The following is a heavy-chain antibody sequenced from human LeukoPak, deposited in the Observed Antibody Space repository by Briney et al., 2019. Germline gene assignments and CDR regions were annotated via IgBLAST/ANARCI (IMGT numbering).Heavy chain of an antibody. V-gene: IGHV3-23*01. CDR1: GFTFSSYE. D-gene: IGHD4-17*01. CDR3: AKRFAVTTSFNAFDM. Sequence: PGGSLRLSCAASGFTFSSYEMNWVRQAPGKGLEWVSAISGSGGSTYYADSVKGRFTISRDNSKNMLYMEMNSLRAEDTAVYYCAKRFAVTTSFNAFDMWGQGTMVTVSS. CDR2: ISGSGGST. J-gene: IGHJ3*02.